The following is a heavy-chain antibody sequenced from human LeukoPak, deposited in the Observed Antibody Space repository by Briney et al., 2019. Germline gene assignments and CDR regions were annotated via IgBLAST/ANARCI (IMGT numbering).Heavy chain of an antibody. CDR1: GYTFTSYY. CDR2: INPSGGST. CDR3: ARDRHIAAAVYYYYMDV. J-gene: IGHJ6*03. V-gene: IGHV1-46*01. D-gene: IGHD6-13*01. Sequence: ASVKVSCKAYGYTFTSYYMHWVRQAPGQGLEWMGIINPSGGSTSYAQKFQGRVTMTRDTSTSTVYMELSSLRSEDTAVYYCARDRHIAAAVYYYYMDVWGKGTPVTVSS.